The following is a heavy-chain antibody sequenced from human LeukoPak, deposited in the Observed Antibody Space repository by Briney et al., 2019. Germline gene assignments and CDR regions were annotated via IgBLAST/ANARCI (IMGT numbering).Heavy chain of an antibody. V-gene: IGHV1-69*13. CDR2: IIPIFGTA. CDR3: ARDSSSWSPFDL. J-gene: IGHJ2*01. Sequence: SVKVSCKASGYTFTSYDISWVRQAPGQGLEWMGGIIPIFGTANYAQKFQGRVTITADESTSTAYMELSSLRSEDTAVYYCARDSSSWSPFDLWGRGTLVTVSS. D-gene: IGHD6-13*01. CDR1: GYTFTSYD.